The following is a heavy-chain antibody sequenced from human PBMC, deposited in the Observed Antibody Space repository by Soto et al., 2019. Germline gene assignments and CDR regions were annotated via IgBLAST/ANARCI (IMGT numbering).Heavy chain of an antibody. CDR3: ARSESLYSSGWYIGWFDP. CDR1: GGSISSGGYY. CDR2: IYYSGST. Sequence: PSDTLSLTCTVSGGSISSGGYYWSWIRQHPGKGLEWIGYIYYSGSTYYNPSLKSRVTISVDTSKNQFSLKLSSVTAADTAVYYCARSESLYSSGWYIGWFDPWGQGTRVTVSS. V-gene: IGHV4-31*03. D-gene: IGHD6-19*01. J-gene: IGHJ5*02.